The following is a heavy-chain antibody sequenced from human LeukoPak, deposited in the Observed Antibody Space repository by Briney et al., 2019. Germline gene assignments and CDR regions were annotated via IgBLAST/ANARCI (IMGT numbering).Heavy chain of an antibody. CDR3: ARVRSNYYGSGSRLNWFDP. V-gene: IGHV4-59*01. J-gene: IGHJ5*02. Sequence: SETLSLTCTVSGGSISSYYWSWIRQPPGKGLEWIGYIYYSGSTDYNPSLKSRVTISVDTSKNQFSLKLSSVTAADTAVYYCARVRSNYYGSGSRLNWFDPWGQGTLVTVSS. CDR2: IYYSGST. D-gene: IGHD3-10*01. CDR1: GGSISSYY.